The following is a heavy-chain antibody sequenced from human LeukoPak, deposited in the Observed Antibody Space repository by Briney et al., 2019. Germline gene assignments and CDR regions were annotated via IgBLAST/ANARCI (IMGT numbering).Heavy chain of an antibody. CDR1: GFTFNRYW. CDR3: VRDDGNRTGSTYFDAFDI. CDR2: VNRDENEK. Sequence: PGGSLRLSCVASGFTFNRYWMIWVRQAPGKGLEWVANVNRDENEKHYVDSVEGRFTISRDNAKNSLFLQMNSLRNEDTAVYYCVRDDGNRTGSTYFDAFDIWGRGTLVTVSS. D-gene: IGHD3-9*01. V-gene: IGHV3-7*03. J-gene: IGHJ3*02.